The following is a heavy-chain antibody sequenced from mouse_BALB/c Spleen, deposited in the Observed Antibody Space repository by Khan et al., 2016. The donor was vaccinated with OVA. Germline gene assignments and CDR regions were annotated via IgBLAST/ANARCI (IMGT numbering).Heavy chain of an antibody. Sequence: VQLQESGPGLVKPSQSLSLTCSVTGYSITSGYYWNWIRQFPGNKLEWMGYISYDGSNNSNPSLKNRISITRDTSKNQFFLKLNSVTTEDTATYYCARWNYFDYWGQGTTLTVSS. J-gene: IGHJ2*01. CDR2: ISYDGSN. CDR1: GYSITSGYY. V-gene: IGHV3-6*02. CDR3: ARWNYFDY.